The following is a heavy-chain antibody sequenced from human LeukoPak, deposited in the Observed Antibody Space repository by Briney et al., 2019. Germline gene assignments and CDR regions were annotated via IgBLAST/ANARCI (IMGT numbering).Heavy chain of an antibody. D-gene: IGHD5-18*01. Sequence: PSETLSLTCTVSGGSISSYYWSWIRQPPGKGLEWIGYIYYSGSTNYNPSLKSRVTISVDTSKNQFSLKLSSVTAADTAVYYCASGYSRDYFDYWGQGTLVTVSS. CDR3: ASGYSRDYFDY. J-gene: IGHJ4*02. V-gene: IGHV4-59*08. CDR2: IYYSGST. CDR1: GGSISSYY.